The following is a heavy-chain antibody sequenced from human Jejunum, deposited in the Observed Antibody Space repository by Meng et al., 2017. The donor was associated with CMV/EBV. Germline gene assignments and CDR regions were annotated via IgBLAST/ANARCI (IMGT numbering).Heavy chain of an antibody. Sequence: SGYSFTSSAMRWVRRAPGQRLEWMGWINAANGKTEYSQTCQGRVTITRDTSASTAYMDLTNLRSEDTAVYYCARIPGNGWYAAFDYWGQGTLVTVSS. CDR2: INAANGKT. J-gene: IGHJ4*02. D-gene: IGHD6-19*01. CDR3: ARIPGNGWYAAFDY. CDR1: GYSFTSSA. V-gene: IGHV1-3*01.